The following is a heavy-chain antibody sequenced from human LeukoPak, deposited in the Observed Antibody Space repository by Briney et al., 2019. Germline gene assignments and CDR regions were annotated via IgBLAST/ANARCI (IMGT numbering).Heavy chain of an antibody. CDR2: INPNSGGI. V-gene: IGHV1-2*02. Sequence: ASVKVSCTASGYTFTGYYMHWVRQAPGQGLEWMGWINPNSGGIYYAQKIQGRVTMTRYTSISTAYMELTRLRSDDTAVYCCARAFHSAISVAVPTGSVPHLDSWGRGTLVTDSS. D-gene: IGHD6-19*01. CDR3: ARAFHSAISVAVPTGSVPHLDS. CDR1: GYTFTGYY. J-gene: IGHJ4*02.